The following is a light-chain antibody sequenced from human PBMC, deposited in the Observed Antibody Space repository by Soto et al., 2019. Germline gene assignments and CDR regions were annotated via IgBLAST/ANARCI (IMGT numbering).Light chain of an antibody. Sequence: EIVLTQSPGTLSLSPGERATLSCRASQSVSFSYLAWYQHKPGQAPRLLIYGASSRATGVPDRFSGSGSGTDFTLKISRLEPEDLAVYSCQQYGSSDAVKFGQWTEREIK. CDR2: GAS. V-gene: IGKV3-20*01. CDR3: QQYGSSDAVK. J-gene: IGKJ1*01. CDR1: QSVSFSY.